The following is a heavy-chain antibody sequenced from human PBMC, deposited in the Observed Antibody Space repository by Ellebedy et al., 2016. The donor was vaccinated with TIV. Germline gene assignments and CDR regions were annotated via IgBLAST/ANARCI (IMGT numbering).Heavy chain of an antibody. CDR3: ARRFRNYWYFDL. CDR1: GFSLSISGVG. J-gene: IGHJ2*01. Sequence: SGPTLVNPTQTLTLTCTFSGFSLSISGVGVGWIRQPPGKALEWLALIFWDDDKRYSPSLKSRLTITKDTSKNQVVLTMTNMDPENTATYYCARRFRNYWYFDLWGRGSLVTVSS. CDR2: IFWDDDK. V-gene: IGHV2-5*02.